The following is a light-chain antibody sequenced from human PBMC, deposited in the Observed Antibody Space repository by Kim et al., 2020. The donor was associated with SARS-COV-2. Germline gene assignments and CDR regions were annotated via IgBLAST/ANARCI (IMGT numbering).Light chain of an antibody. CDR2: DVI. Sequence: QSITISCTGTSSDVASYKYVSWYQQHPGNAPKLIIFDVINRAPGVSSRFSGSKSGNTASLTISGIQAEDEADYYCCSYTYTKTYVFGTGTKVTVL. V-gene: IGLV2-14*03. CDR1: SSDVASYKY. J-gene: IGLJ1*01. CDR3: CSYTYTKTYV.